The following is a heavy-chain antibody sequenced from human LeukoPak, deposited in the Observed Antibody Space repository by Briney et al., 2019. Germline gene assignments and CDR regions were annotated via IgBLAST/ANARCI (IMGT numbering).Heavy chain of an antibody. Sequence: GGSLRLSCAASGFTFSSYETNWVRQAPGKGLEWVSYISSSGSTIYYADSVKGRFSISRDNAKNSLYLQMNSLRAEDTAVYYCARFYYDSSGYPIVDYWGQGTLVTVSS. CDR3: ARFYYDSSGYPIVDY. CDR2: ISSSGSTI. D-gene: IGHD3-22*01. V-gene: IGHV3-48*03. CDR1: GFTFSSYE. J-gene: IGHJ4*02.